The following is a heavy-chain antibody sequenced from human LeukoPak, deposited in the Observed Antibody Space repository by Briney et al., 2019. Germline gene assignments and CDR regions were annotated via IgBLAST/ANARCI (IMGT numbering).Heavy chain of an antibody. V-gene: IGHV3-74*01. CDR2: ISPDGSHT. J-gene: IGHJ4*02. CDR1: GFTFSNYW. D-gene: IGHD1-1*01. CDR3: VRGTNAWTGFDY. Sequence: PGGSLRLSCAASGFTFSNYWMHWLRQAPGKGPVSVSRISPDGSHTDCSDSVTGRLTISRDNAKNTLYLQMSSLRIDDTALYYCVRGTNAWTGFDYWGQGTLVTVSS.